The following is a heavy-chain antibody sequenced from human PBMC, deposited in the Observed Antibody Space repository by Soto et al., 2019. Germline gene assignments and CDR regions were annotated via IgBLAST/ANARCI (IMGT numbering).Heavy chain of an antibody. Sequence: EVQLVESGGGLVKPGESLRVSCAASGFTFSYYSLHWARQAPGKGLEWVSSISGSSTYIYYADRVKGRFTISRDNAKNSLYLRMDSLRAEDTAVYYCARGDGTGLYNSGWSPRYWGQGTLVTVSS. CDR2: ISGSSTYI. V-gene: IGHV3-21*04. J-gene: IGHJ4*02. CDR3: ARGDGTGLYNSGWSPRY. CDR1: GFTFSYYS. D-gene: IGHD6-19*01.